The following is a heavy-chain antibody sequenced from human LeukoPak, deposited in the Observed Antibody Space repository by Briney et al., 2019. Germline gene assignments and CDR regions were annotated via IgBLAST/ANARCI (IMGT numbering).Heavy chain of an antibody. CDR3: ATYDTSGYFFAY. J-gene: IGHJ4*02. Sequence: GGSLRLSCAASGFIVSSNFMSWVRQAPGKGLEWVSLIYSDGTTYYADSVKGRFTISRDNSKNTLFLQMNNLGAEDTAEYYCATYDTSGYFFAYWGQGTLVTASS. CDR1: GFIVSSNF. D-gene: IGHD3-22*01. CDR2: IYSDGTT. V-gene: IGHV3-53*01.